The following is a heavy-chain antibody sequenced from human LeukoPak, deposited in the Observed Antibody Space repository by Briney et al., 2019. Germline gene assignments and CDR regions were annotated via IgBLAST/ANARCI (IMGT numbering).Heavy chain of an antibody. V-gene: IGHV4-59*11. CDR3: ARGRTSTTRYTFDP. CDR2: IDYSGST. J-gene: IGHJ5*02. CDR1: GDSISSHY. Sequence: SETLSLTCTVSGDSISSHYWSWIRHPPGKGLEWIGYIDYSGSTNYNPSLKSRVTISLDTSKKQFSLNLNSVTAADTAVYFCARGRTSTTRYTFDPWGQGTPVTVSS. D-gene: IGHD2/OR15-2a*01.